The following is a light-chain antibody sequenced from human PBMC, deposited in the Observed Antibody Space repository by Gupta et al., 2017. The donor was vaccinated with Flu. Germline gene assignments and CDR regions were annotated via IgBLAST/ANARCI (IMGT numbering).Light chain of an antibody. CDR2: AAS. Sequence: DIQMTQSPSSLSASVGDRLTITCRATQGIDSYLAWYQQKPGKVPELLIYAASTVQSGVPSRFSGSGSGTDFTLTISSLQPEDVGTYYCQKYDRDARTFGHGTKVEIK. V-gene: IGKV1-27*01. CDR1: QGIDSY. CDR3: QKYDRDART. J-gene: IGKJ3*01.